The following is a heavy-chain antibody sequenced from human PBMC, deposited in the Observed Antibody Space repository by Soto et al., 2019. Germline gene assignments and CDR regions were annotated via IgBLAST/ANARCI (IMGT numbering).Heavy chain of an antibody. V-gene: IGHV4-59*12. CDR3: ARDGIAVAGTRWFDP. CDR2: IYYSGST. Sequence: PSETLSLTCTDSGGSISSYYWSWIRQTPGKGLDWIGYIYYSGSTYYTPSLKSRVTISVDTSKNQFSLKLSSVTAADTAVYYCARDGIAVAGTRWFDPWGQGTLVTVSS. J-gene: IGHJ5*02. D-gene: IGHD6-19*01. CDR1: GGSISSYY.